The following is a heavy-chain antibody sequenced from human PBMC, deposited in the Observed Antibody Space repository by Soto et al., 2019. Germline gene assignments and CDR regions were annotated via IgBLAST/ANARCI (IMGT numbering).Heavy chain of an antibody. CDR3: ARGGDIVAVPAANFAPFYGMDV. D-gene: IGHD2-2*01. CDR2: IWYDGTNR. J-gene: IGHJ6*02. Sequence: GGSLRLSCAASGFTFSSYGMHWVRQAPGKGLEWVAVIWYDGTNRYHADSVKGRFTISGDNSRNTLYLQMNSLRAEDTAVYYCARGGDIVAVPAANFAPFYGMDVWGQGTTVTVSS. CDR1: GFTFSSYG. V-gene: IGHV3-33*01.